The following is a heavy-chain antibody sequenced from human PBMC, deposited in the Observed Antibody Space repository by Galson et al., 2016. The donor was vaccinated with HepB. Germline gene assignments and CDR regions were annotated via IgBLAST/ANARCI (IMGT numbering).Heavy chain of an antibody. Sequence: SLRLSCAASGFIVSDYWVHWVRQPPGKGLVWVSRISPDGTSTAYADSVKGRFTISRDNAENTLYLQMNSLRAEDTAVYYCARDLSGPDFWGQGTLVTVSS. CDR2: ISPDGTST. CDR1: GFIVSDYW. CDR3: ARDLSGPDF. J-gene: IGHJ4*02. V-gene: IGHV3-74*01.